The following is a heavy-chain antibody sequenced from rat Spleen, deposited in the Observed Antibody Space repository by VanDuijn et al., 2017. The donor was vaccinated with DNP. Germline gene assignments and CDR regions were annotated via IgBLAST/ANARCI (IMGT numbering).Heavy chain of an antibody. CDR2: INSAGRT. CDR1: GHPIISYYR. J-gene: IGHJ3*01. V-gene: IGHV3-3*01. D-gene: IGHD1-1*01. Sequence: EVQLQESGPGLVKPSQSLSLTCSVTGHPIISYYRWNWIRKLPGHKLEWMGYINSAGRTYYRPSHKSRISITRDTSKNQFFLQVDSVTAEDTATYYCASTQYSGDVNWFAYWGPGTLVSVSS. CDR3: ASTQYSGDVNWFAY.